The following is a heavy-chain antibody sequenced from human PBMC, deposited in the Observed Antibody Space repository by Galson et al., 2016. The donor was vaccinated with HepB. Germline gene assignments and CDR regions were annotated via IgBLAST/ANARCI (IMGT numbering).Heavy chain of an antibody. J-gene: IGHJ1*01. CDR3: AQYYYDSSGYLEYFQH. D-gene: IGHD3-22*01. V-gene: IGHV3-7*03. CDR2: IKQDGSEK. CDR1: GFNFSSYW. Sequence: SLRLSCATSGFNFSSYWMSWVRQAPGKGLEWVANIKQDGSEKYYLDSVKGRFTISRDNAKNSLYLQMNSLRAEDTAVYYCAQYYYDSSGYLEYFQHWGQGITVTVSS.